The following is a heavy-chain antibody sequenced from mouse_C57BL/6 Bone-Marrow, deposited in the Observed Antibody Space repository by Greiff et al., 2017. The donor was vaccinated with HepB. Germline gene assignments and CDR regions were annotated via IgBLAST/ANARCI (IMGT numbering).Heavy chain of an antibody. D-gene: IGHD2-4*01. Sequence: QVQLQQSGAELVRPGTSVKVSCKASGCAFTNYLIEWVKQRPGQGLEWIGVINPGSGGTNYNEKFKGKATLTADKSSSTAYMQLSSLTSEDSAVYFCARREYYDYLRFAYWGQGTLVTVSA. V-gene: IGHV1-54*01. CDR2: INPGSGGT. J-gene: IGHJ3*01. CDR3: ARREYYDYLRFAY. CDR1: GCAFTNYL.